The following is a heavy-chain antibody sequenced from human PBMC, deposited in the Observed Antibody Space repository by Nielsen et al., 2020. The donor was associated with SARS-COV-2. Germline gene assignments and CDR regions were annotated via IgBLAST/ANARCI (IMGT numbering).Heavy chain of an antibody. V-gene: IGHV3-9*01. CDR2: ISWNSGSI. Sequence: SLKISCAASGFTFDDYAMYWVRQAPGKGLEWVSGISWNSGSIGYADSVKGRFTISRDNAKNSLYLQMNSLRAEDTALYYCAKAWTYYYGSGSLVYGMDVRGQGTTVTVSS. CDR1: GFTFDDYA. CDR3: AKAWTYYYGSGSLVYGMDV. D-gene: IGHD3-10*01. J-gene: IGHJ6*02.